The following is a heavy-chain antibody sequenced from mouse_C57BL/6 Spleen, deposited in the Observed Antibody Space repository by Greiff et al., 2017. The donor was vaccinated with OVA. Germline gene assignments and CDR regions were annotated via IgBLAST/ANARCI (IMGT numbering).Heavy chain of an antibody. Sequence: VQLQQSGPELVKPGASVKISCKASGYTFTDYYMNWVKQSHGKSLEWIGDINPNNGGTSYNQKFKGKATLTVDKSSSTAYMELRSLTSEDSAVYYCAGYGSSYDWYFDVWGTGTTVTVAS. V-gene: IGHV1-26*01. CDR2: INPNNGGT. CDR3: AGYGSSYDWYFDV. CDR1: GYTFTDYY. J-gene: IGHJ1*03. D-gene: IGHD1-1*01.